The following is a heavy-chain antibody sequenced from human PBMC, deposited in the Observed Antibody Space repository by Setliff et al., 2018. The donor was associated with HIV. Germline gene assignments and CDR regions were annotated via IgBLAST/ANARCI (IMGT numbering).Heavy chain of an antibody. CDR1: GYSFITYG. V-gene: IGHV1-58*02. D-gene: IGHD2-21*02. CDR2: NVVGSGAT. CDR3: AATKGDWDRLLDAFDI. J-gene: IGHJ3*02. Sequence: SVKVSCKASGYSFITYGISWVRQARGQSPEWMGWNVVGSGATNYAQKFQERVTITRDMSTRTAYMEMSSPKYEDTAVYYCAATKGDWDRLLDAFDIWGQGTMVTVSS.